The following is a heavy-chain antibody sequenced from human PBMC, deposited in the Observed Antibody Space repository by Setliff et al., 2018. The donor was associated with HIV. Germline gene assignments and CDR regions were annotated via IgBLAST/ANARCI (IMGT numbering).Heavy chain of an antibody. Sequence: ALRLSCAASGFTFNMYAMHWVRQAPGKGLEWVAVISYDGSNKYYADSAEGRLTISRDNSKNRLYLHMNSLRTEDTAVYYGARDQKAAYNFWSGYMSVWYFDLWGRGTLVTVSS. V-gene: IGHV3-30*04. J-gene: IGHJ2*01. CDR1: GFTFNMYA. D-gene: IGHD3-3*01. CDR3: ARDQKAAYNFWSGYMSVWYFDL. CDR2: ISYDGSNK.